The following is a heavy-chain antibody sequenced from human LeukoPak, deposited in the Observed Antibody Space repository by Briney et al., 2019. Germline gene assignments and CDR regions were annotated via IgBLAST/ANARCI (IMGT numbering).Heavy chain of an antibody. CDR2: IYPGDSDT. J-gene: IGHJ4*02. D-gene: IGHD1-26*01. Sequence: NPGESLKISCKGSGYSFATYWIGWVRQMPGKGLEWMGTIYPGDSDTRYSPSFQGQVTISADKSISTAYLQWSSLKASDTAIYYCARPRATVGATIDYWGQGTLVTVSS. V-gene: IGHV5-51*01. CDR1: GYSFATYW. CDR3: ARPRATVGATIDY.